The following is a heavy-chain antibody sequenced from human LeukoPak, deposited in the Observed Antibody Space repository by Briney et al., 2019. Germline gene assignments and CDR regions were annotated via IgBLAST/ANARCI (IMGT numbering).Heavy chain of an antibody. V-gene: IGHV4-39*01. Sequence: SETLSLTCTVSGASIRSSSFFWGWIRQPPGKGLEWVGSMYFSGTTYYNPSLKSRVTFSADTSKNQFSLKLSSVTASDTAVYYCARGSNYDFWTGYFDYWGQGALVTVTS. CDR2: MYFSGTT. J-gene: IGHJ4*02. CDR3: ARGSNYDFWTGYFDY. D-gene: IGHD3-3*01. CDR1: GASIRSSSFF.